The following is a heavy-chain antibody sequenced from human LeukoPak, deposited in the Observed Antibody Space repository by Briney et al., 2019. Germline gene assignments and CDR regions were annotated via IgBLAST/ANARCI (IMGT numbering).Heavy chain of an antibody. Sequence: SVKVSCKASGVTFSSYAMSWVRQAPGQGLEWMGGIIPIFGTANYAQTFQGRVTITADESRSTAYMELSSPRSEDTAVYYCARAILLFSSIAALHVYYWGQGTLVTVSS. D-gene: IGHD6-6*01. J-gene: IGHJ4*02. V-gene: IGHV1-69*13. CDR2: IIPIFGTA. CDR1: GVTFSSYA. CDR3: ARAILLFSSIAALHVYY.